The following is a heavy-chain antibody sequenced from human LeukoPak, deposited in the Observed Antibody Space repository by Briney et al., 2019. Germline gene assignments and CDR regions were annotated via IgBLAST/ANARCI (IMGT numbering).Heavy chain of an antibody. J-gene: IGHJ3*02. D-gene: IGHD3-10*01. V-gene: IGHV1-8*03. CDR1: GYTFTTND. Sequence: GASVKVSCKASGYTFTTNDINWVRRASGQGLEWLGYINTNSGNTGYARKFQGRVTITRSTSISTVHMELSSLRSEDTAVYYCARRSGSGRHPFHIWGQGTMVTVSS. CDR3: ARRSGSGRHPFHI. CDR2: INTNSGNT.